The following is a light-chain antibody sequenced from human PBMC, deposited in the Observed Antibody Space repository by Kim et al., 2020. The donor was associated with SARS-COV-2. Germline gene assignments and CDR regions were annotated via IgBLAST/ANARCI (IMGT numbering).Light chain of an antibody. Sequence: DIVMTQSPDSLAVSLGERATINCKSSQSVLYSSNNRNYLAWYQQKLGQPPKLLIYWVSTRESGVPDRFSGSGSGTDFTLTISSLQAEDVAFYYCQQYYSTPLTFGQGTKVDIK. CDR3: QQYYSTPLT. CDR1: QSVLYSSNNRNY. CDR2: WVS. V-gene: IGKV4-1*01. J-gene: IGKJ1*01.